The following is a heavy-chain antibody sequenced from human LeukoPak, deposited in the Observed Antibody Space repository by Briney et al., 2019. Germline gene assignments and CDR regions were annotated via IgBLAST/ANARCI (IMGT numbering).Heavy chain of an antibody. V-gene: IGHV4-38-2*02. CDR3: ARGVRITMVRNYYYMDV. J-gene: IGHJ6*03. D-gene: IGHD3-10*01. CDR2: IYHSGST. CDR1: GYSISSGYY. Sequence: SETLSLTCTVSGYSISSGYYWGWIRQPPGKGLEWIGSIYHSGSTYYNPSLKSRVTISVDTSKNQFSLKLSSVTAADTAVYYCARGVRITMVRNYYYMDVWGKGTTVTVSS.